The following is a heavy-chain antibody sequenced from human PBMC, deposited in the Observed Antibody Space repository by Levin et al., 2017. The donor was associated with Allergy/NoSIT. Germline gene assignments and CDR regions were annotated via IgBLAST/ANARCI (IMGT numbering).Heavy chain of an antibody. CDR1: GFTFSSYA. D-gene: IGHD1-1*01. CDR3: AKDRSERTGYYYYYGMDV. Sequence: GGSLRLSCAASGFTFSSYAMSWVRQAPGKGLEWVSAISGSGGSTYYADSVKGRFTISRDNSKNTLYLQMNSLRAEDTAVYYCAKDRSERTGYYYYYGMDVWGQGTTVTVSS. V-gene: IGHV3-23*01. J-gene: IGHJ6*02. CDR2: ISGSGGST.